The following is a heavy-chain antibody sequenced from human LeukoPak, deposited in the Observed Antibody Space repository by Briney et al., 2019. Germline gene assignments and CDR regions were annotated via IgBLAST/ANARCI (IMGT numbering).Heavy chain of an antibody. J-gene: IGHJ4*02. Sequence: PGGSLRLSCAASGFTFSSYAMHWVRQAPGKGLEWVAVISYDGSNKYYADSVKGRFTISRDNSKNTLYLQMNSLRAEDTAVYYCARSFLTGYSGYDSEVYWGQGTLVTVSS. V-gene: IGHV3-30-3*01. CDR3: ARSFLTGYSGYDSEVY. D-gene: IGHD5-12*01. CDR1: GFTFSSYA. CDR2: ISYDGSNK.